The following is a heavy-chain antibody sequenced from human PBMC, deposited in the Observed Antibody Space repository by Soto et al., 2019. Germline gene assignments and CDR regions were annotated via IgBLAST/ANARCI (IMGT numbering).Heavy chain of an antibody. J-gene: IGHJ4*02. CDR2: IIPIFGTA. Sequence: QVQLVQSGAEVKKPGSSVKVSCKASGGTFSSYAISWVRQAPGQGLEWMGGIIPIFGTANYAQKFQGRVTTTADESTSTDYMELSSLRSEDTAVYYCASDKYDSSGYRSGSDYWGQGTLVTVSS. D-gene: IGHD3-22*01. CDR3: ASDKYDSSGYRSGSDY. V-gene: IGHV1-69*01. CDR1: GGTFSSYA.